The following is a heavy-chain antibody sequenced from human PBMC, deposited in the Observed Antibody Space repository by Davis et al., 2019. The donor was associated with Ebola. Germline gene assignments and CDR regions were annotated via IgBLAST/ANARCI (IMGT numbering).Heavy chain of an antibody. D-gene: IGHD6-13*01. CDR2: IIPIFGTA. J-gene: IGHJ2*01. CDR1: GGTFSSYA. V-gene: IGHV1-69*13. CDR3: ARDLGVRSSSWADWYFDL. Sequence: SVKVSCKASGGTFSSYAISWVRQAPGQGLEWMGGIIPIFGTANYAQKFQGRVTITADESTSTAYMELSSLRSEDTAVYYCARDLGVRSSSWADWYFDLWGRGTLVTVSS.